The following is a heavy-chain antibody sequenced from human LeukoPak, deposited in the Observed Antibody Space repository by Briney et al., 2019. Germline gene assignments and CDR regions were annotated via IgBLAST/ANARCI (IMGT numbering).Heavy chain of an antibody. CDR3: VTLRKRGGAFDN. V-gene: IGHV4-34*01. CDR1: GGSFSGYY. J-gene: IGHJ3*02. Sequence: SETLSLTCAVYGGSFSGYYWSWIRQPPGKGLEWIGEINHSGSTNYNPSLKGRVTISVDTSKNQFSLKLSSVTAADTAVYYCVTLRKRGGAFDNWGQGTMVTVSS. CDR2: INHSGST.